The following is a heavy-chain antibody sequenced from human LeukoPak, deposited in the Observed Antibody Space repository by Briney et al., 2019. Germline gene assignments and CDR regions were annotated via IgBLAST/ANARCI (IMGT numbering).Heavy chain of an antibody. CDR3: ARDVIRHSSSTRYISWFDP. CDR2: ISGTATAI. D-gene: IGHD6-13*01. V-gene: IGHV3-48*03. Sequence: GGSLRLSCAASGFTFSSYEMNWVRQAPGKGLEWVSYISGTATAIYYADSVKGRFTISRDNAKNSVYLQMNSLRAEDTAVYYCARDVIRHSSSTRYISWFDPWGQGTLVTVSS. CDR1: GFTFSSYE. J-gene: IGHJ5*02.